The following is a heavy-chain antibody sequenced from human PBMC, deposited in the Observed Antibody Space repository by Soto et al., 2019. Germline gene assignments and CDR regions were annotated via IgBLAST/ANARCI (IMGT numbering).Heavy chain of an antibody. CDR1: EFTFSNYD. Sequence: GGSLRLSCAASEFTFSNYDMSWVRQAPGKGLEWVSTISGSGVTTYYADSVKGRFTISRDNPKKTLYLHMNTLRAEDTAVYYCDKKRVGGTTGHDAFDIWGQGTLVTVSS. J-gene: IGHJ3*02. CDR3: DKKRVGGTTGHDAFDI. D-gene: IGHD1-1*01. CDR2: ISGSGVTT. V-gene: IGHV3-23*01.